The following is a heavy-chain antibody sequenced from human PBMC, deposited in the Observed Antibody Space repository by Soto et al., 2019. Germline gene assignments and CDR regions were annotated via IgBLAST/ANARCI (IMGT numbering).Heavy chain of an antibody. V-gene: IGHV3-30-3*01. CDR3: ARDLRAAPEYYYDSSGYYQGDAFDI. Sequence: PGGSLRLSCAASGFIFRSYAMHWVRQAPGKGLEWVADISYKGSNKHYADSVKGRFTISRDNSKNTLYLQMNSLRDEDTAVYYCARDLRAAPEYYYDSSGYYQGDAFDIWGQGTMVTVSS. CDR2: ISYKGSNK. D-gene: IGHD3-22*01. J-gene: IGHJ3*02. CDR1: GFIFRSYA.